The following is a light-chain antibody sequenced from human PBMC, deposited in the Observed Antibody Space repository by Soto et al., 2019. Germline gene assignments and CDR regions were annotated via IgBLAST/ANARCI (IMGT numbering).Light chain of an antibody. CDR2: DAS. CDR1: QNISNY. Sequence: DIQVTQCPSYLSPSVGDRVTITCQASQNISNYLDWYQQKPGRAPKLLIYDASNLEAGVPSRFRGSGSGTDFTLTISRLEPEDFAVYYCQQFSSYPLTFGRGTKVDI. CDR3: QQFSSYPLT. J-gene: IGKJ4*01. V-gene: IGKV1-33*01.